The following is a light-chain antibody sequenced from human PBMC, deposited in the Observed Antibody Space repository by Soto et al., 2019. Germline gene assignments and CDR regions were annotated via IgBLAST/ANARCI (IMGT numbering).Light chain of an antibody. J-gene: IGKJ5*01. CDR1: QSIGTI. CDR2: AAS. V-gene: IGKV1-39*01. Sequence: DIQMTQSPSSLSASIGDRVTITCRASQSIGTILNWYQQKPGKAPKVLIYAASSLQSGVPSRFSGSGSGTDFTLTISSLQPEDFATYYCQQSYYNPPFGQGTRLEIK. CDR3: QQSYYNPP.